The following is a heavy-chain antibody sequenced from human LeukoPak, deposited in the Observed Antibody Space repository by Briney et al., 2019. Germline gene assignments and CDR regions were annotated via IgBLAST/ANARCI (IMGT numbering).Heavy chain of an antibody. CDR2: ISDSGSAI. Sequence: PGGSLRLSCAASGFSISTFEMNWVRQAPGKGLEWVSYISDSGSAIQHADSVRGRFAISRDNAKNSLYLEMHSLRVEDTAVYYCATKVASTSHFSYWGQGTLVTVSS. V-gene: IGHV3-48*03. J-gene: IGHJ4*02. CDR1: GFSISTFE. D-gene: IGHD6-19*01. CDR3: ATKVASTSHFSY.